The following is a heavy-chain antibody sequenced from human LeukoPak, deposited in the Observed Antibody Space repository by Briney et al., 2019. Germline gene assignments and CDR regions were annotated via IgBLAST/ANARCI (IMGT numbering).Heavy chain of an antibody. CDR3: ARDGSSWYSCFDY. J-gene: IGHJ4*02. D-gene: IGHD6-13*01. CDR1: GFTFSSYA. CDR2: ISYDGSNK. Sequence: PGGSLRLSCAASGFTFSSYAMHWVRQAPGKGLEWVAVISYDGSNKYCADSVKGRFTISRDNSKNTLYLQMNSLRAEDTAVYYCARDGSSWYSCFDYWGQGTLVTVSS. V-gene: IGHV3-30*04.